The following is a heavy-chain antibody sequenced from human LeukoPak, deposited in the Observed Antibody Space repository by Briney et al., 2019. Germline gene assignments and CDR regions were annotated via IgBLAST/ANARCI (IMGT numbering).Heavy chain of an antibody. CDR2: ISYDGSNK. CDR1: GFTFSSYA. V-gene: IGHV3-30-3*01. CDR3: AREGKQWLVRGFDY. Sequence: PGGSLRLSCAASGFTFSSYAMHWVRQAPGKGLEWVAVISYDGSNKYYADSVKGRFTISRDNSKNTLYLQMSSLRAEDTAVYYCAREGKQWLVRGFDYWGQGTLVTVSS. J-gene: IGHJ4*02. D-gene: IGHD6-19*01.